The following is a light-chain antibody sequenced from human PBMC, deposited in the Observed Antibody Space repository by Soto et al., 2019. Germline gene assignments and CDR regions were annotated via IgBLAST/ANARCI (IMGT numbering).Light chain of an antibody. J-gene: IGKJ1*01. V-gene: IGKV3D-20*02. Sequence: EIVLTQSPGTLSLSPGERATLSCRASQSVSNNYLAWYQQKPGQAPRLLIYGASIRATGIPARFSGSGSGTDFTLTISSLEPEDLAVYYCQQRGNWPPTWTFGQGTKVDIK. CDR2: GAS. CDR1: QSVSNNY. CDR3: QQRGNWPPTWT.